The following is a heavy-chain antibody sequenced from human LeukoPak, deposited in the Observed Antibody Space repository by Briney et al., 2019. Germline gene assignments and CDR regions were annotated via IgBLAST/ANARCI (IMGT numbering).Heavy chain of an antibody. Sequence: PGGSLRLSCAASGFIIEEYATHWVRQAPGKGLEWVSGISWNSGSIGYVDSVKGRFTISRDNAKNSLYLQMNILRPEDTAFYYCASAQEQYLQKWGQGTLVTVSS. CDR3: ASAQEQYLQK. V-gene: IGHV3-9*01. CDR2: ISWNSGSI. D-gene: IGHD4-11*01. J-gene: IGHJ4*02. CDR1: GFIIEEYA.